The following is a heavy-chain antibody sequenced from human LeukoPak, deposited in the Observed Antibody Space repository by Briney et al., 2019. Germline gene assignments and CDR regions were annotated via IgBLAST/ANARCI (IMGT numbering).Heavy chain of an antibody. J-gene: IGHJ4*02. D-gene: IGHD5-18*01. CDR3: TRHVKGYSYGFG. Sequence: GGSLRLSCAASGFTFSGSAMHWVRQASRKGLEWVGRIRSKANSYATAYAASVKGRFTISRDDSKNTAYLQMNSLKTEDTAVYYCTRHVKGYSYGFGWGQGTLVTVSS. CDR1: GFTFSGSA. CDR2: IRSKANSYAT. V-gene: IGHV3-73*01.